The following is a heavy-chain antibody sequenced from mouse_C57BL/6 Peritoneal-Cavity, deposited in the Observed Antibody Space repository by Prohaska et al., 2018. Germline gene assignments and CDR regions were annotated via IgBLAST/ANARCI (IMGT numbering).Heavy chain of an antibody. D-gene: IGHD2-3*01. J-gene: IGHJ3*01. Sequence: QVQLQQPGAELAKPGASVKLSCKASGYTFTSYWMPWVKQRPGQGLEWIGMIHPNSGSTNYNEKFKSKATLTVDKSYSTAYMQLSSLTSEDSAVYYCARDDGYYGGFAYWGQGTLVTVSA. CDR2: IHPNSGST. V-gene: IGHV1-64*01. CDR1: GYTFTSYW. CDR3: ARDDGYYGGFAY.